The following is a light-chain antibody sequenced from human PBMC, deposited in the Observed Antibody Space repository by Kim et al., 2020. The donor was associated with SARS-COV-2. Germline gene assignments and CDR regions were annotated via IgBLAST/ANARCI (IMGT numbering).Light chain of an antibody. CDR1: KLGDKY. Sequence: VTPGQTASITCSGDKLGDKYACWYQQKPGQSPVLVIYQDSKRPSGIPERFSGSNSGNTATLTISGTQAMDEADYYCQAWDSSTGVFGGGTQLTVL. CDR3: QAWDSSTGV. V-gene: IGLV3-1*01. CDR2: QDS. J-gene: IGLJ3*02.